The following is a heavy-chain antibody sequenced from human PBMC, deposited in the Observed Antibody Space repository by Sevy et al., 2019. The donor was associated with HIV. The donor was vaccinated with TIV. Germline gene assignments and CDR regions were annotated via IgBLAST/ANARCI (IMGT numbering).Heavy chain of an antibody. CDR2: MNPNSGNT. CDR1: GYTFTSYD. Sequence: ASVKVSCKASGYTFTSYDISWVRQATGQGLEWMGWMNPNSGNTGYAQKFQGRVTMTRNTSISTAYMELSSLRSEDTAVYYCARRNTIAAAGKGPVGYWGQGTLVTVSS. V-gene: IGHV1-8*01. J-gene: IGHJ4*02. D-gene: IGHD6-13*01. CDR3: ARRNTIAAAGKGPVGY.